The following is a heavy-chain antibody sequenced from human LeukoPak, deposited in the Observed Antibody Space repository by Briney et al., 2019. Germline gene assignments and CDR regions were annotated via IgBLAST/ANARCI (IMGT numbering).Heavy chain of an antibody. D-gene: IGHD2-2*01. J-gene: IGHJ4*02. CDR1: TDTFTNYW. Sequence: GESLKISCKGSTDTFTNYWIGWVRQMPGKGLEWMGIIYPGDSDTRYSPSFQGLVTISADTSVSTAYLQWRYLSASDTAIYYCARGHTSTPHPLHFDYWGQGTVVTVSS. CDR2: IYPGDSDT. CDR3: ARGHTSTPHPLHFDY. V-gene: IGHV5-51*01.